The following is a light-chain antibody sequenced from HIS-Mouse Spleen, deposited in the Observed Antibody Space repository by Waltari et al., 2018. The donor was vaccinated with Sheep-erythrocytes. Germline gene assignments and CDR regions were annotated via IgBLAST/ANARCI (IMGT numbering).Light chain of an antibody. J-gene: IGKJ2*01. Sequence: EIVLTQYPATLSLSPGVRATLSCRASQSVSSYLAWYQQKPGQAPRLLIYDASNRATGIPARFSGSGSGTDFTLTISSLEPEDFAVYYCQQRSNWYTFGQGTKLEIK. CDR3: QQRSNWYT. V-gene: IGKV3-11*01. CDR2: DAS. CDR1: QSVSSY.